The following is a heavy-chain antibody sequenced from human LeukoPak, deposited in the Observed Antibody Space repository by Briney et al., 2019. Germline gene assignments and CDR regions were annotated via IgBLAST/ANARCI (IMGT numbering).Heavy chain of an antibody. CDR1: GGSISSYY. J-gene: IGHJ4*02. CDR2: IYYSGST. Sequence: SETLSLTCTVSGGSISSYYWSWIRQPPGKGLEWIGYIYYSGSTNYNPSLKSRVTISVDTSKNQFSLKLSSVTAADTAVYYCARHYRKPYSGNDLVVDYWGQGTLVTVSS. D-gene: IGHD5-12*01. CDR3: ARHYRKPYSGNDLVVDY. V-gene: IGHV4-59*01.